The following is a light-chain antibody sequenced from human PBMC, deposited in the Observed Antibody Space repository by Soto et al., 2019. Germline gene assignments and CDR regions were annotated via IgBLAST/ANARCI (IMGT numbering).Light chain of an antibody. J-gene: IGKJ2*01. Sequence: EIVLTQSPGTQSLSPGERATLSCRASQSVSGSYLAWYQQKPGQAPRLLIYGASSRATGIPDRFSGSGSGTDFTLTISRLEPEDVAVYFCQQYGSSPYTFDQGTKLEIK. CDR2: GAS. CDR1: QSVSGSY. V-gene: IGKV3-20*01. CDR3: QQYGSSPYT.